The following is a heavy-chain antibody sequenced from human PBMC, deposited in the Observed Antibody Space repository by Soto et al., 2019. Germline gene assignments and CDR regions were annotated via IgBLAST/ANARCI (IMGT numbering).Heavy chain of an antibody. CDR1: GGSISSYY. CDR3: ARDRASSSWYNWFDP. V-gene: IGHV4-59*01. D-gene: IGHD6-13*01. Sequence: PSETLSLTCTVSGGSISSYYWSWIRQPPGKGLEWIGYIYCSGSTNYNPSLKSRVTISVDTSKNQFSLKLSSVTAADTAVYYCARDRASSSWYNWFDPWGQGTLVTVSS. CDR2: IYCSGST. J-gene: IGHJ5*02.